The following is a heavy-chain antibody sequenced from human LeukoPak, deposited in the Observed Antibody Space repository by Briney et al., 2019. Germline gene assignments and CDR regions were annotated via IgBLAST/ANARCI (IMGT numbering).Heavy chain of an antibody. V-gene: IGHV3-33*01. CDR3: ARDDLSPFRYDSSGYFDY. CDR1: GYTFRSYG. CDR2: IWHDGSKE. D-gene: IGHD3-22*01. J-gene: IGHJ4*02. Sequence: GGSLRLSCAGSGYTFRSYGMHWVRQAPGKGLEWVAVIWHDGSKEYYPDSVKGRFTISRDDSKSTLYLQMNSLRAEDTAVYYCARDDLSPFRYDSSGYFDYWGQGTLVTVSS.